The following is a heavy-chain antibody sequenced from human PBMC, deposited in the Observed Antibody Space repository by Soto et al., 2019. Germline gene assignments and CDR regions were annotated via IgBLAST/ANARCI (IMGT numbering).Heavy chain of an antibody. CDR2: IYYSGDT. CDR1: GGSISSYY. Sequence: PSETLSLTCTVSGGSISSYYWTWIRQPPGKGLEWIGHIYYSGDTNYNPSLKSRVTISVDTSKNQFSLKLSSVTAADTAVYYCARVFTMVRGIYYYGMDFWGQGPTVTVSS. D-gene: IGHD3-10*01. CDR3: ARVFTMVRGIYYYGMDF. J-gene: IGHJ6*02. V-gene: IGHV4-59*12.